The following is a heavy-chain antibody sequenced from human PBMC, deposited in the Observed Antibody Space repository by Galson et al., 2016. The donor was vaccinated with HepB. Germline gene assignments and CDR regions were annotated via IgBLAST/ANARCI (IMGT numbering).Heavy chain of an antibody. D-gene: IGHD5-18*01. J-gene: IGHJ4*02. CDR3: ATSNSYGYVH. V-gene: IGHV3-11*01. Sequence: SLRLSCAASGITFSDSYMTWIRQAPGKGLEWLSYISSSGSTIYYADSVKGRFTISRDNLKNTVHLQMDSLRAEDTALYYCATSNSYGYVHWGQGALVTVSS. CDR1: GITFSDSY. CDR2: ISSSGSTI.